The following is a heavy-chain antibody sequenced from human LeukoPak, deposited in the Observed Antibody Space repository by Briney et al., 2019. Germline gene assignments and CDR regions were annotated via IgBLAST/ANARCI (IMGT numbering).Heavy chain of an antibody. D-gene: IGHD3-22*01. CDR3: ARGKVIVVVDAFDI. CDR1: GGSISSSSYY. Sequence: SETLSLTCTVSGGSISSSSYYWGWIRQPPGKGLEWIGSIYYSGSTYYNPSLKSRVTISVDTSKNQFSLKLSSVTAADTAVYYCARGKVIVVVDAFDIWGQGTMVTVSS. CDR2: IYYSGST. V-gene: IGHV4-39*07. J-gene: IGHJ3*02.